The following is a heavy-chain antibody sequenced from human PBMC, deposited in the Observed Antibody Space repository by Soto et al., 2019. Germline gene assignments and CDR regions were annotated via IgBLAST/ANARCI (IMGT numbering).Heavy chain of an antibody. CDR3: ARDAYSSGWYGVNWFDP. V-gene: IGHV1-18*01. CDR2: ISAYNGNT. CDR1: GYTFTSDG. J-gene: IGHJ5*02. Sequence: GASVKVSCKASGYTFTSDGISWVRQAPGQGLEWMGWISAYNGNTNYSQKLQGRVTMTTDTSTSTAYMELRSLRSDDTAVYYCARDAYSSGWYGVNWFDPWGQGTLVTVSS. D-gene: IGHD6-19*01.